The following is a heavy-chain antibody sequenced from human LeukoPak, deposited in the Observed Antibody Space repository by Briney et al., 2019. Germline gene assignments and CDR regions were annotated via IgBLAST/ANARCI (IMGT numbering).Heavy chain of an antibody. D-gene: IGHD2-15*01. CDR3: ARALAPYCSGGSCYYFDY. J-gene: IGHJ4*02. Sequence: GNTNYAQKLQGRVTMTTDTSTSTAYMELRSLRSDDTAVYYCARALAPYCSGGSCYYFDYWGQGTLVTVSS. V-gene: IGHV1-18*01. CDR2: GNT.